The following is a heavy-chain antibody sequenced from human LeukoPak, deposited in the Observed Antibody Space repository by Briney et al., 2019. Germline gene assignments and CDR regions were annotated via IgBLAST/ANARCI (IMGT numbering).Heavy chain of an antibody. Sequence: GGSLRLSCAASGFTVSSNYMSWVRQAPGEGLEWLSVIYSGGSTYYADSVKGRFTILRDNSKNTMYLQMNSLRAEDTAVYYCTKDRPEAYFDYWGQGTLVTVSS. J-gene: IGHJ4*02. CDR2: IYSGGST. D-gene: IGHD2-2*01. V-gene: IGHV3-53*05. CDR3: TKDRPEAYFDY. CDR1: GFTVSSNY.